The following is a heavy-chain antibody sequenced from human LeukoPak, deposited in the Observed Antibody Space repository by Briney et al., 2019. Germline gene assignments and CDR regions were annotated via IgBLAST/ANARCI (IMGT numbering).Heavy chain of an antibody. J-gene: IGHJ3*02. CDR2: IYWNDDK. CDR1: GFSLSTSGVG. CDR3: ANTGPYSIAVARRERLRPFDI. V-gene: IGHV2-5*01. Sequence: SGPTLVNPTQTLTLTCTFSGFSLSTSGVGVGWIRQPPGKALEWLALIYWNDDKRYSPSLKSRLTITKDTSKNQVVLTMTNMDPVDTATYYCANTGPYSIAVARRERLRPFDIWGQGTMVTVSS. D-gene: IGHD6-19*01.